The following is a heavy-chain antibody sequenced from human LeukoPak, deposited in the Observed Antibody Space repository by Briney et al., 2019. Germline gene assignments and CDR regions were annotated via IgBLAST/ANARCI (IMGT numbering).Heavy chain of an antibody. CDR2: ISAYNGNT. D-gene: IGHD3-22*01. CDR1: GYTFTSYG. J-gene: IGHJ4*02. CDR3: ARDLDPIVVVKTGTYFDY. V-gene: IGHV1-18*01. Sequence: GASVTVSCKASGYTFTSYGISWVRQAPGQGLEWMGWISAYNGNTNYAQKLQGRVTMTTDTSTSTAYMELRSLRSDDTAVYYCARDLDPIVVVKTGTYFDYWGQGTLVTVSS.